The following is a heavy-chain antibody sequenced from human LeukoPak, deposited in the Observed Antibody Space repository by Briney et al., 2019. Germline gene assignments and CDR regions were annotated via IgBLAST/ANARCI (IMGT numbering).Heavy chain of an antibody. V-gene: IGHV3-23*01. D-gene: IGHD3-22*01. CDR3: AKRRGSSGYGVYYFDY. J-gene: IGHJ4*02. Sequence: GVSLRLSCAASGFTFKNYAMSWVRQAPGEGLEWVSAISGSGDSTYYADSVKGRFTISRDNSKNTLYLQMNSLRAEDTAVYYCAKRRGSSGYGVYYFDYWGQGTLVTVSS. CDR1: GFTFKNYA. CDR2: ISGSGDST.